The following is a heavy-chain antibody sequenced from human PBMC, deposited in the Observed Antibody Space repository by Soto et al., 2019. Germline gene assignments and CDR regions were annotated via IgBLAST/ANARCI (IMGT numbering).Heavy chain of an antibody. CDR2: ISSSSSYI. J-gene: IGHJ6*02. Sequence: GGSLRLSCAASGFTFSSYSMNWVRQAPGKGLEWVSSISSSSSYIYYADSVKGRFTISRDNAKNSLYLQMNSLRAEDTAVYYCARDVRGVILTPAYYYYGMDVWGQGTTVTVSS. CDR1: GFTFSSYS. D-gene: IGHD3-10*02. CDR3: ARDVRGVILTPAYYYYGMDV. V-gene: IGHV3-21*01.